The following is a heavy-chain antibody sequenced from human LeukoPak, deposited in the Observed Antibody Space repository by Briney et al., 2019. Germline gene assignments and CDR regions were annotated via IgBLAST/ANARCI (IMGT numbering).Heavy chain of an antibody. J-gene: IGHJ5*02. CDR3: ARLGESVLGIAAAGTAPVLEYNWFDP. D-gene: IGHD6-13*01. CDR1: GYSFTSYW. CDR2: IYPGDSDT. V-gene: IGHV5-51*01. Sequence: GESLKISCKGSGYSFTSYWIGWVRQMPGKGLEWMGIIYPGDSDTRYSPSFQGQVTSSADKSISTAYLQWSSLKASDTAMYYCARLGESVLGIAAAGTAPVLEYNWFDPWGQGTLVTVSS.